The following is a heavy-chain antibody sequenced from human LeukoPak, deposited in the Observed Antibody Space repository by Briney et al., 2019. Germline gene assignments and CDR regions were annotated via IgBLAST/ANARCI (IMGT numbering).Heavy chain of an antibody. CDR2: INHSGYT. Sequence: SETLSLTCAVYGGSFSDYYWNWIRQTPGGALEWIGEINHSGYTNYNPSLKSRVTLSIDTSKNQFSLRLNSVTAADTAVYYCSRQVVGNDYWGQGTLVTVSS. V-gene: IGHV4-34*01. J-gene: IGHJ4*02. CDR3: SRQVVGNDY. CDR1: GGSFSDYY. D-gene: IGHD3-22*01.